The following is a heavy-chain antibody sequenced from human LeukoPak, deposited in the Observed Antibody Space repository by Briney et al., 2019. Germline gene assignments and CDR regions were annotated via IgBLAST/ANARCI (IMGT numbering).Heavy chain of an antibody. D-gene: IGHD3-3*01. V-gene: IGHV4-59*01. CDR1: GGSISSYY. Sequence: SETLSLTCTVSGGSISSYYWSWIRQPPGKGLEWIGYIYYSGSTNYNPSLKSRVTISVDTSKNQFSLKLSSVTAAGTAVYYCAREITIFGVVRFDPWGQGTLVTVSS. CDR2: IYYSGST. CDR3: AREITIFGVVRFDP. J-gene: IGHJ5*02.